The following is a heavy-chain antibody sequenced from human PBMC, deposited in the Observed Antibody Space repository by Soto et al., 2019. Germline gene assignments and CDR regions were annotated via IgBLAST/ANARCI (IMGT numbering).Heavy chain of an antibody. D-gene: IGHD3-16*01. Sequence: GGSLRLSCTASGFTFSAYAIAWVRQAPGKGLECLSGISGSGDATHYADSVKGRFTISRDNSKNTAYLEMRRLRVEDTAVYYCASWGDAFDIWGQGTMVTVSS. J-gene: IGHJ3*02. CDR3: ASWGDAFDI. V-gene: IGHV3-23*01. CDR2: ISGSGDAT. CDR1: GFTFSAYA.